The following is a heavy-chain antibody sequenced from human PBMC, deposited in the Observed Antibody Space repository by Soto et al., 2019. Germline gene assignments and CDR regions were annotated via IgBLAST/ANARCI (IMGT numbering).Heavy chain of an antibody. J-gene: IGHJ5*02. CDR3: ARWYSSSSNLNWFDP. V-gene: IGHV4-39*01. Sequence: PSETLSLTCTVSGGSISSSSYYWGWIRQPPGKGLEWIGSIYYSGSTYYNPSLKSRVTISVDTSKNQFSLKLSSVTAADTAVYYCARWYSSSSNLNWFDPWGQGTLVTVSS. CDR1: GGSISSSSYY. D-gene: IGHD6-13*01. CDR2: IYYSGST.